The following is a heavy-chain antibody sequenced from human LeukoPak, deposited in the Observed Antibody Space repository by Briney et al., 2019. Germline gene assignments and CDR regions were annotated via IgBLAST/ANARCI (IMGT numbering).Heavy chain of an antibody. CDR3: ARVWLWGYSDY. D-gene: IGHD3-22*01. Sequence: NPSETLSLTCAVYGGSFSGYYWSWIRQPPGKGLEWIGEINHSGSTNYNPSLKSRVTISVDTSKNQFSLKLSSVTAADTAVYYCARVWLWGYSDYWGQGTLVTVSS. CDR2: INHSGST. J-gene: IGHJ4*02. CDR1: GGSFSGYY. V-gene: IGHV4-34*01.